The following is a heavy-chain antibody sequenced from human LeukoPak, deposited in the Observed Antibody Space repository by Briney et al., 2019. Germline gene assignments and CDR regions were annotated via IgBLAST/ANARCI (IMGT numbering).Heavy chain of an antibody. V-gene: IGHV3-21*01. CDR2: ISGSSSYK. J-gene: IGHJ4*02. CDR1: GFTFSRYS. CDR3: ARGGPAAGRFDY. D-gene: IGHD6-13*01. Sequence: GGSLRLSCAASGFTFSRYSMNWVRQAPGKGLEWVSSISGSSSYKYYADSVKGRFTISRDNAKNSLYLQMNSLRAEDTAVYYCARGGPAAGRFDYWGQGTLVTVSS.